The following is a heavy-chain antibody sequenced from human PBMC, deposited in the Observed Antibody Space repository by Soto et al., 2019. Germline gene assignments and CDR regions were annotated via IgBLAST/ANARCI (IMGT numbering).Heavy chain of an antibody. CDR3: ARGDSTDCSNGVCSFFYNHDMDV. Sequence: ASVKVSCKASGYSFTDYHIHWVRQAPGQGLEWLGRINPKSGGTSTAQKFQGWVTMTTGTSISTASMELTRLTSDDTAIDYFARGDSTDCSNGVCSFFYNHDMDVWGQGTTVTVSS. CDR1: GYSFTDYH. J-gene: IGHJ6*02. CDR2: INPKSGGT. D-gene: IGHD2-8*01. V-gene: IGHV1-2*04.